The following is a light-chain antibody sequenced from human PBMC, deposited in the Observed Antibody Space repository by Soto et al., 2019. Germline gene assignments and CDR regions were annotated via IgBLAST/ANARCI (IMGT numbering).Light chain of an antibody. V-gene: IGKV3-20*01. CDR2: DAS. CDR1: QSVSSSY. J-gene: IGKJ1*01. Sequence: EIVLTQSPGTLSLSPGERATLSCRASQSVSSSYLAWYQQKPGQAPRLLIHDASTRATGIPDRFSGSGSGTDFTLTISRLEPEDFAVYYCQQYGSSPGTFGQGTKVDIK. CDR3: QQYGSSPGT.